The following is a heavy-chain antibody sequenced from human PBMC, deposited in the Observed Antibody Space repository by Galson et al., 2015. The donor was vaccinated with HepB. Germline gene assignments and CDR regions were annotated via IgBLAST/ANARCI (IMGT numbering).Heavy chain of an antibody. V-gene: IGHV3-30*04. CDR1: GFTFSSYA. D-gene: IGHD5-24*01. Sequence: SLRLSCAASGFTFSSYAMHWVRQAPGKGLEWVAVISYDGSNKYYADSVKGRFTISRDNSKNTLYLQMNSLRAEDTAVYYCARGRDGYSTRVHTEYFQHWGQGTLVTVSS. CDR2: ISYDGSNK. CDR3: ARGRDGYSTRVHTEYFQH. J-gene: IGHJ1*01.